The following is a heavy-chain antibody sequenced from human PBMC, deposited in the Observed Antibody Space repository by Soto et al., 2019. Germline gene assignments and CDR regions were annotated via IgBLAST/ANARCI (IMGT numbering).Heavy chain of an antibody. CDR2: IYYSGST. J-gene: IGHJ4*02. D-gene: IGHD3-3*01. CDR1: GGSISSYY. V-gene: IGHV4-59*08. Sequence: SETLSLTCTVSGGSISSYYWSWIRQPPGKGLEWIGYIYYSGSTNYNPSLKSRVTISVDTSKNQFSLKLSSVTAADTAVYYCARIDFWSGYYGNYWGQGTLVTVSS. CDR3: ARIDFWSGYYGNY.